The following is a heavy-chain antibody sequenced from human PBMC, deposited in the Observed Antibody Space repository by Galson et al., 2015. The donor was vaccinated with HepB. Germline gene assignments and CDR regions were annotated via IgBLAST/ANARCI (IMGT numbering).Heavy chain of an antibody. D-gene: IGHD6-19*01. CDR3: ARGSILGVGGGAMAGYDY. Sequence: SLRLSCAASGFTFSSYAMHWVRQAPGKGLEYVPAISSNGGSTYYANSVKGRFTISRDNSKNTLYLQMGSLRAEDMAVYYCARGSILGVGGGAMAGYDYWGQGTLVTVSS. V-gene: IGHV3-64*01. CDR1: GFTFSSYA. J-gene: IGHJ4*02. CDR2: ISSNGGST.